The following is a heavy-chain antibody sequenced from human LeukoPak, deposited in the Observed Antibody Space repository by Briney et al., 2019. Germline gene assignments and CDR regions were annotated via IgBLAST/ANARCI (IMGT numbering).Heavy chain of an antibody. CDR2: INPSGST. CDR1: GGSFSGYH. D-gene: IGHD3-22*01. V-gene: IGHV4-34*01. CDR3: ARGRHGITMIVVVMASVSYYLDV. J-gene: IGHJ6*03. Sequence: SETLSLTCAVYGGSFSGYHWTWGRQSPGKGLEWIGDINPSGSTYYNPSLKSRLTISVDTSKNQFSLKLRSVTAADTAVYYCARGRHGITMIVVVMASVSYYLDVWGKGTTVTVS.